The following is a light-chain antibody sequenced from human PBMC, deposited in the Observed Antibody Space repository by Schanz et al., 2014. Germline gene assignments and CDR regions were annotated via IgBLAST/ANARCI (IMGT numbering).Light chain of an antibody. CDR3: SSYADSNNLV. J-gene: IGLJ2*01. CDR1: SSNIGAGYD. CDR2: DNS. Sequence: QSVLTQPPSVSGAPGQRVTISCTGSSSNIGAGYDVHWYLQLPGTAPKLLIYDNSNRPSGVPDRISGSKSGTSASLAITGLQAEDEAVYYCSSYADSNNLVFGGGTKLTVL. V-gene: IGLV1-40*01.